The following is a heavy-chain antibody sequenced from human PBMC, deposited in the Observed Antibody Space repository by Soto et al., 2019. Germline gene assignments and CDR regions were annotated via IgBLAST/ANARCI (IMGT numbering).Heavy chain of an antibody. D-gene: IGHD3-10*01. V-gene: IGHV3-15*01. Sequence: CVRQAPGKGLEWVGRIKSKTDGGTTDYAAPVKGRFTISRDDSENTLYLQMNSLKTEDTAVYYCTTTYGSGPWGQGTLVTVSS. CDR3: TTTYGSGP. CDR2: IKSKTDGGTT. J-gene: IGHJ5*02.